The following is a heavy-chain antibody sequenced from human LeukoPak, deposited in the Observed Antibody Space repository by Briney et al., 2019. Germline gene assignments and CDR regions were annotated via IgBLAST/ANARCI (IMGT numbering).Heavy chain of an antibody. CDR3: ARVSGGIAVAGDDYYYYGMDV. J-gene: IGHJ6*02. CDR2: ISSSSSTI. V-gene: IGHV3-48*01. D-gene: IGHD6-19*01. Sequence: GGSLRLSCAASGFTFSSYSMNWVRQAPGKGLEWVSYISSSSSTIYYADSVKRRFTISRDNAKNSLYLQMNSLRAEDTAVYYCARVSGGIAVAGDDYYYYGMDVWGQGTTVTVSS. CDR1: GFTFSSYS.